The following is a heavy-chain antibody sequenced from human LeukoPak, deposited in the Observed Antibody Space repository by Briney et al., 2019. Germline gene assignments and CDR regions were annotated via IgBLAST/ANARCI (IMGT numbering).Heavy chain of an antibody. CDR3: AISHDYYDSSGYPFDY. Sequence: SVKVSCKASGGTFSSYAISWVRQAPGQGLEWMGGIIPIFGTANYAQKFQGRVTITADESTSTAYMELSSLRSEDTAVYYCAISHDYYDSSGYPFDYWGQGTLVTVSS. J-gene: IGHJ4*02. V-gene: IGHV1-69*13. D-gene: IGHD3-22*01. CDR2: IIPIFGTA. CDR1: GGTFSSYA.